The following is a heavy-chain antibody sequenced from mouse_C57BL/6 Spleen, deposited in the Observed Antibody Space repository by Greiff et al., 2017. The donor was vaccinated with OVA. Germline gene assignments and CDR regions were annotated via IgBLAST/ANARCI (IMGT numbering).Heavy chain of an antibody. D-gene: IGHD1-1*01. CDR3: ARSTVYYFDY. J-gene: IGHJ2*01. Sequence: QVQLQQPGAELVMPGASVKLSCKASGYTFTSYWMHWVKQRPGQGLEWIGEIDPSDSYTNYNQKFKGKSTLTVDKSSSTAYMQLSSLTSEDSAVYYCARSTVYYFDYWGQGTTLKVSS. CDR1: GYTFTSYW. CDR2: IDPSDSYT. V-gene: IGHV1-69*01.